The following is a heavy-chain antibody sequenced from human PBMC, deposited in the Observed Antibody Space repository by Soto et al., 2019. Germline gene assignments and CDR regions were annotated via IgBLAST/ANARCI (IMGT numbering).Heavy chain of an antibody. J-gene: IGHJ3*02. Sequence: GGSLRLSCAASGFTFSSYGMHWVRQAPGKGLEWVAVISYDGSNKYYADSVKGRFTISRDNSKNTLYLQMNSLRAEDTAVYYCAKDSCSGGSCYGVDAFDIWGQGTMVTVSS. CDR1: GFTFSSYG. CDR3: AKDSCSGGSCYGVDAFDI. D-gene: IGHD2-15*01. CDR2: ISYDGSNK. V-gene: IGHV3-30*18.